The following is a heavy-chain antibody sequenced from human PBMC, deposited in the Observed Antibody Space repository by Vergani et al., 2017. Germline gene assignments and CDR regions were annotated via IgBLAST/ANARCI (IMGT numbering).Heavy chain of an antibody. V-gene: IGHV3-13*01. CDR1: GVTFSHYS. CDR3: ARRDSSSPALDY. D-gene: IGHD6-6*01. J-gene: IGHJ4*02. CDR2: IGTAGDT. Sequence: EVQMVESGGGLVKPGGSLRLSCVASGVTFSHYSMNWVRQAPGKGLEWVSAIGTAGDTYYPGSVKGRFTISRENAKNSLYLQMNGLRAGDTAVYYCARRDSSSPALDYWGQGTLVTVSS.